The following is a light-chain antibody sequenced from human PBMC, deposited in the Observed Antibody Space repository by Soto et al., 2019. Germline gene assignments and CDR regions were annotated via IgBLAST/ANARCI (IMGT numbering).Light chain of an antibody. V-gene: IGKV3-20*01. CDR3: QQYGSSPPFT. CDR2: GAS. J-gene: IGKJ2*01. Sequence: EIVLTQSPGTLSLSPGERATLSCRASQSVSSSYLAWYQQKPGQAPRLLIYGASSRATGIPDRFSGSGSGTDFTLIISRLEPEDFALYYCQQYGSSPPFTFGQGTKLEIK. CDR1: QSVSSSY.